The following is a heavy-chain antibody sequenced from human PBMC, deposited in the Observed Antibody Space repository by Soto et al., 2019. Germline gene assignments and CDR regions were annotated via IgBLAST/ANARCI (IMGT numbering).Heavy chain of an antibody. CDR2: IYWDDDK. CDR1: GFSLSSTRMA. CDR3: AHIVVAGLGYYFDY. J-gene: IGHJ4*02. Sequence: QITLKESGPTLVKPTQTLTLTCTFSGFSLSSTRMAMGWIRQPPGNALEWLALIYWDDDKRYSPFLKSRLTITKDTSKNQVVLTMSNMDPVDTARYYCAHIVVAGLGYYFDYWGQGTLVTVSP. D-gene: IGHD6-19*01. V-gene: IGHV2-5*02.